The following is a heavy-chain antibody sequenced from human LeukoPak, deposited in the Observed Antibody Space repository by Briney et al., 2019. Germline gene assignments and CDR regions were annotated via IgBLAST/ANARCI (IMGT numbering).Heavy chain of an antibody. D-gene: IGHD3-22*01. J-gene: IGHJ3*02. V-gene: IGHV3-53*01. CDR2: IYSGDST. Sequence: GGSLRLSCAGSGFTVSSNYMSWVRQAPGKGLEWVSIIYSGDSTYYADSVKGRFTISRDNSKNTLYLQMNSLRAEDTAVYYCARWLPDAFDMWGQGTMVTVSS. CDR3: ARWLPDAFDM. CDR1: GFTVSSNY.